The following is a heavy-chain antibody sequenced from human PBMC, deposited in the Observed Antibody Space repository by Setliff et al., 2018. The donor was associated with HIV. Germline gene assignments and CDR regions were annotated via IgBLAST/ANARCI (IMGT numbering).Heavy chain of an antibody. CDR2: ITPSGAT. CDR1: GGSVSGHY. CDR3: VRNGYYSLDY. D-gene: IGHD3-22*01. V-gene: IGHV4-34*01. Sequence: LSLTCAVYGGSVSGHYWGWFRQPPGKGLEWIGEITPSGATNYLPSLKSRVTMSLDTSKNQFSLKMTSVTAADTAVYNCVRNGYYSLDYWGQGTLVTV. J-gene: IGHJ4*02.